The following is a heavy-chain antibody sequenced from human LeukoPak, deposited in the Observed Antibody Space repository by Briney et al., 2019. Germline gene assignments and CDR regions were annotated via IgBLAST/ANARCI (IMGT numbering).Heavy chain of an antibody. J-gene: IGHJ4*02. CDR3: ARAPPRNRSGWYRYFDY. V-gene: IGHV4-61*02. CDR1: GGSISSGSYY. CDR2: IYTSGST. D-gene: IGHD6-19*01. Sequence: SQTLSLTCTVSGGSISSGSYYWSWIRQPAGKGLEWIGRIYTSGSTNYNPSLKSRVTISVDTSKNQFSLKLSSVAAADTAVYYCARAPPRNRSGWYRYFDYWGQGTLVTVSS.